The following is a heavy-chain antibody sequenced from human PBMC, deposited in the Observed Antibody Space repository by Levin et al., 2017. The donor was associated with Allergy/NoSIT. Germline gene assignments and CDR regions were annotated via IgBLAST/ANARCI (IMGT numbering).Heavy chain of an antibody. CDR3: GRDLQSSSGWYGFNDY. V-gene: IGHV1-2*02. J-gene: IGHJ4*02. D-gene: IGHD6-19*01. Sequence: GESLKISCKASGYTFTAYYIHWVRQAPGQGLEWMGWIDPNSGGANYAQNFQGRVTMTRDTSISAAYMELSRLTSDDTAVYYCGRDLQSSSGWYGFNDYWGQGTLVTVSS. CDR2: IDPNSGGA. CDR1: GYTFTAYY.